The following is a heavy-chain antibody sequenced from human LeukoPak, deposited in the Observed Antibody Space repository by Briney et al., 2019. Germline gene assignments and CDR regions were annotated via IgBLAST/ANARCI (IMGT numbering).Heavy chain of an antibody. V-gene: IGHV4-59*01. J-gene: IGHJ5*02. D-gene: IGHD6-19*01. CDR3: ARVTRPGGIAVAGTPNWFDP. CDR2: IYYSGST. CDR1: GGSISSYY. Sequence: PSETLSLTCTVSGGSISSYYWSWIRQPPGKGQDVIGYIYYSGSTNYNPSLKSRVTISVDTSKNQLSLKLSSVTAADTAVYSCARVTRPGGIAVAGTPNWFDPWGQGTLVTVSS.